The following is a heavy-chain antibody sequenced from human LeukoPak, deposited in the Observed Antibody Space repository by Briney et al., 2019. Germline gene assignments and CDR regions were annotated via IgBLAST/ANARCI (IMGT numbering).Heavy chain of an antibody. Sequence: SVKVSCKASGGTFSSYAISWVRQAPGQGLEWMGGIIPIFGTANYSQKFQGRVTITTDESTSTAYMELSSLRSEDTAVYYCARTIFGVVIPTENWFDPWGQGTLVTVSS. CDR1: GGTFSSYA. CDR3: ARTIFGVVIPTENWFDP. CDR2: IIPIFGTA. V-gene: IGHV1-69*05. D-gene: IGHD3-3*01. J-gene: IGHJ5*02.